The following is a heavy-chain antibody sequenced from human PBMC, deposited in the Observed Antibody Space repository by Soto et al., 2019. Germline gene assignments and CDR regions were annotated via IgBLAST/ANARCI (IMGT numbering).Heavy chain of an antibody. J-gene: IGHJ4*02. CDR1: GFPFSSYA. Sequence: GESLSLSCAASGFPFSSYAMHWVRQAPGKGLEWVAVISYDGSNKYYADSVKGRFTISRDNSKNTLYLQMNSLRAEDTAVYYCARDPAMAYYFDYWGQGTLVTVS. D-gene: IGHD5-18*01. CDR2: ISYDGSNK. CDR3: ARDPAMAYYFDY. V-gene: IGHV3-30-3*01.